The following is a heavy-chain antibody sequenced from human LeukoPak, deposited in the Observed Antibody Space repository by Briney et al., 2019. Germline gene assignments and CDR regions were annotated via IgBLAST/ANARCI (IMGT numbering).Heavy chain of an antibody. V-gene: IGHV1-2*02. CDR2: INPNSAGT. D-gene: IGHD5-18*01. CDR3: AKQSDSYAYRAYDY. CDR1: GYTFTGYY. J-gene: IGHJ4*02. Sequence: ASVKVSCKASGYTFTGYYMHWVRQAPGQGLEWMGWINPNSAGTNYAQKFQGRVTMTRDTPITTAYMELSRLRSDDTAVYYCAKQSDSYAYRAYDYWGQGTLVTVSS.